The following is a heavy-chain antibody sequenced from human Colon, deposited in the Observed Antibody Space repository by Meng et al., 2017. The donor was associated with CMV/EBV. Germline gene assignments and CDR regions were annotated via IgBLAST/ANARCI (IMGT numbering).Heavy chain of an antibody. J-gene: IGHJ4*02. D-gene: IGHD3-3*01. V-gene: IGHV1-2*02. Sequence: QLVQSGAEGKEPWASVKVSCKTAGYTFNGYFMHWVRQAPGQGLERMGWINPVTGDTSYAQKFQVRVTMTRDTSISTAYMELSSLRSDDTAIYYCATFGGDFDYWGQGTLVTVSS. CDR3: ATFGGDFDY. CDR1: GYTFNGYF. CDR2: INPVTGDT.